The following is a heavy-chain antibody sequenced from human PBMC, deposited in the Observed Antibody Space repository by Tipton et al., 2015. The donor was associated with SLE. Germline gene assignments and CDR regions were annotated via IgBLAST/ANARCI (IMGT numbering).Heavy chain of an antibody. D-gene: IGHD6-19*01. CDR1: GFTFSSYA. J-gene: IGHJ3*02. CDR2: ISGSGGST. Sequence: GSLRLSCAASGFTFSSYAMSWVRQAPGKGLEWVSAISGSGGSTYYADSVKGRFTISRDNAKNSLYLQMNSLRAEDTAVYYCARVREWLDAFDIWGQGTMVTVSS. CDR3: ARVREWLDAFDI. V-gene: IGHV3-23*01.